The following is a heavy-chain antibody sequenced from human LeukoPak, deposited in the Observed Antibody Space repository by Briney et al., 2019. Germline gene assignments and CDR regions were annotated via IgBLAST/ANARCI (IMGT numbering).Heavy chain of an antibody. CDR1: GFTFGTHW. V-gene: IGHV3-74*01. D-gene: IGHD3-3*01. J-gene: IGHJ4*02. CDR2: LNSDGSST. CDR3: ARDRFLEWLIAY. Sequence: PGGSLRLSCAASGFTFGTHWMHWVRQAPGKGLVWVSRLNSDGSSTHYAGSVQGRFTISRDNAKNTLYLQMNSLRAEDTAVYYCARDRFLEWLIAYWGQGTLVTVSS.